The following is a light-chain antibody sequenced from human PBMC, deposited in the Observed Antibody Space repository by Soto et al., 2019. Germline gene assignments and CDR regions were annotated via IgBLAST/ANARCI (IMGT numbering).Light chain of an antibody. V-gene: IGKV3-15*01. CDR2: GAS. CDR3: QHYNNWPLT. CDR1: QSVSSN. Sequence: EIVITQSPATLSLSPGEKTTPSFRASQSVSSNLAWYQQKPGQGPRLLIYGASTRATGIPARFSGSASGTEFTLTISSLQSEDIAVYYCQHYNNWPLTFGGGTKV. J-gene: IGKJ4*01.